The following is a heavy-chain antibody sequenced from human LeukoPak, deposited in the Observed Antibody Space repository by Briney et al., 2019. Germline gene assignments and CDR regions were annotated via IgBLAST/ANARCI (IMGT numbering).Heavy chain of an antibody. V-gene: IGHV4-34*01. Sequence: SETLSLTCAVYGGSFSGYYWSWIRQPPGKGLEWIGEINHSGSTNYNPSLKSRVTISVDTSKNQFSLKLSSVTAADTAVYYCARHGIGIAAAGWAFDIWGQGTMVTVSS. CDR1: GGSFSGYY. J-gene: IGHJ3*02. D-gene: IGHD6-13*01. CDR2: INHSGST. CDR3: ARHGIGIAAAGWAFDI.